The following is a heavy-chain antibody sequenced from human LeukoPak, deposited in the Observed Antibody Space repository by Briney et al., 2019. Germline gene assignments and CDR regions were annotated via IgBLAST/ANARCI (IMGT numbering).Heavy chain of an antibody. V-gene: IGHV4-34*01. CDR3: ARSSRAYYYGSGSYSDDY. J-gene: IGHJ4*02. CDR2: INDGGST. D-gene: IGHD3-10*01. CDR1: GGSFSGYY. Sequence: SESLSLTCAVYGGSFSGYYWSWIRQPPGKGLEWVGEINDGGSTNYNPSLKGRVTISVDTSKNQLSLQLSSVTAADTAVYYCARSSRAYYYGSGSYSDDYWPQGTLVRVSS.